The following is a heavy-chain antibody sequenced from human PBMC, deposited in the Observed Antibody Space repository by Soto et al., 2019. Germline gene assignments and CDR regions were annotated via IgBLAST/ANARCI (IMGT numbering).Heavy chain of an antibody. CDR3: ARSTTYGGMDV. CDR1: GGTPSSYA. Sequence: QVQLVQSGAEVKKPGSSVKVSCKASGGTPSSYAISWLRQAPGRGLEWMGAIIPIFGVPSYARKFQGRVTITADKSTSTAYMELSSLRSEDTAMYYCARSTTYGGMDVWGQGTTVTVSS. CDR2: IIPIFGVP. D-gene: IGHD3-16*01. J-gene: IGHJ6*02. V-gene: IGHV1-69*17.